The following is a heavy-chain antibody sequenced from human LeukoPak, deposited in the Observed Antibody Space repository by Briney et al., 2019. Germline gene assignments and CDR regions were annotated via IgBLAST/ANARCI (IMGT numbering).Heavy chain of an antibody. Sequence: SETLSLTCAVYGGSFRGYYWSWIRQPPGKGLEWIGEINHSGSTNYNPSLKSRVTISVDKSKNQFSLRLSSVTAADTAVYFCARLPRNSDSSGYYTVFDYWGQGTLVTVSS. CDR3: ARLPRNSDSSGYYTVFDY. D-gene: IGHD3-22*01. J-gene: IGHJ4*02. CDR1: GGSFRGYY. V-gene: IGHV4-34*01. CDR2: INHSGST.